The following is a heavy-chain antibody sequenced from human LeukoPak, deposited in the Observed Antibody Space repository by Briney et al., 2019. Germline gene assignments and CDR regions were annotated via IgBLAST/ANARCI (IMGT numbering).Heavy chain of an antibody. D-gene: IGHD3-16*01. CDR2: IHHDGSNQ. Sequence: GGSLRLSCAASGFTFSSYGMHWVRQAPAKGLDSIAFIHHDGSNQYDADSVRGRFTISRDNSKNTRYLQMNSLRAEDTAVYFCAKGDKMLTWRRTYNRFDPWGQGTLVTVSS. CDR3: AKGDKMLTWRRTYNRFDP. V-gene: IGHV3-30*02. J-gene: IGHJ5*02. CDR1: GFTFSSYG.